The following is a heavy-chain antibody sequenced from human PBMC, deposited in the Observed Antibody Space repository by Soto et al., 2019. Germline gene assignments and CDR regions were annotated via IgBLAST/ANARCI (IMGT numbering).Heavy chain of an antibody. CDR2: IYHSGAT. J-gene: IGHJ4*02. Sequence: QVQLQESGPGLVKPSGTLSLTCAVSGDSITSSNWWSWVRQAPGKGLEWIGEIYHSGATTYNPSLKSRATISVDPSNNHFSLKMTSVTAADTAVCLCARDLGTGTDYWGRGTLVTVAS. CDR3: ARDLGTGTDY. CDR1: GDSITSSNW. V-gene: IGHV4-4*02.